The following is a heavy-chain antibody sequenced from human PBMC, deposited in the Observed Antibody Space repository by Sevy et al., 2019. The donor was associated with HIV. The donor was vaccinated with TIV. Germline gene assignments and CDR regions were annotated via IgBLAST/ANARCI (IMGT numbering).Heavy chain of an antibody. V-gene: IGHV3-30-3*01. J-gene: IGHJ6*02. Sequence: GGSLRLSCAASGFTFSSYAMHWVRQAPGKGLEWVAVISYDGSNKYYADSVKGRFTISRDNSKNTLYPQMISLRAEDTAVYYCARDLRYCSGGSCYYYYYYGMDVWGQGTTVTVSS. CDR1: GFTFSSYA. CDR2: ISYDGSNK. CDR3: ARDLRYCSGGSCYYYYYYGMDV. D-gene: IGHD2-15*01.